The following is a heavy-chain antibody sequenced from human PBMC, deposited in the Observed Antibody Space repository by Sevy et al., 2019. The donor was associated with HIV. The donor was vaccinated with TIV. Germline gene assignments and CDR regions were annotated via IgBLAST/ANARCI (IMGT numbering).Heavy chain of an antibody. D-gene: IGHD3-22*01. CDR2: ISGGGGST. CDR1: GFTLDNYA. Sequence: GGSLRLSCAASGFTLDNYAMSWVRQAPGTGLEWVSAISGGGGSTYYADSVKGRFTISRDNSKNTLYLQMNSLRAEDTAVYYCSKSSGYYDSSGYPSDYWGQGSLVTVSS. CDR3: SKSSGYYDSSGYPSDY. V-gene: IGHV3-23*01. J-gene: IGHJ4*02.